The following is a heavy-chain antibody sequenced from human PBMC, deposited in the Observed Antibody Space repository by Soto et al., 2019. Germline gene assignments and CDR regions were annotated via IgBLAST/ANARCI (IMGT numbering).Heavy chain of an antibody. J-gene: IGHJ4*02. Sequence: QVQLVQSGAEVKKPGASVKVSCKASGYTFTGYYMHWVRQAPGQGLEWMGWINPNSGGTNYAQKFQGWVTMTRDTSISTAYMELSRLRSDDTAVYYCARAFRSGERRQWHYFDYWGQGTLVTVSS. CDR2: INPNSGGT. D-gene: IGHD6-19*01. V-gene: IGHV1-2*04. CDR1: GYTFTGYY. CDR3: ARAFRSGERRQWHYFDY.